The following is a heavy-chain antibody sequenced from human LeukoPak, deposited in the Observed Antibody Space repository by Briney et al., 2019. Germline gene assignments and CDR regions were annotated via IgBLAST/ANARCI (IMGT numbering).Heavy chain of an antibody. CDR2: ISHSGST. D-gene: IGHD6-19*01. V-gene: IGHV4-34*01. CDR1: GGSFSGYF. Sequence: PSETLSLTCAVYGGSFSGYFWSWIRQPPGKGLEWIGEISHSGSTNYNASLKSRVTISVDTSNNQFSLKLSSVTAADTAVYYCARRIGYSSGWPHWYFDLWGRGTLVTVSS. J-gene: IGHJ2*01. CDR3: ARRIGYSSGWPHWYFDL.